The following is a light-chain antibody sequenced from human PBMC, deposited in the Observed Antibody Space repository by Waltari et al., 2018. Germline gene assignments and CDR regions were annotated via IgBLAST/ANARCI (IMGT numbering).Light chain of an antibody. V-gene: IGLV3-10*01. J-gene: IGLJ1*01. CDR3: YSSDSTGLRV. CDR1: ELPRKY. Sequence: SYELTQTPSVSVSPGQTARIPCPGPELPRKYAHWFQQKPGKAPRLVIYEDTKRPSGIPDRFSGSSSGTVATLTIAGAQVDDEADYYCYSSDSTGLRVFGGGTSVVVL. CDR2: EDT.